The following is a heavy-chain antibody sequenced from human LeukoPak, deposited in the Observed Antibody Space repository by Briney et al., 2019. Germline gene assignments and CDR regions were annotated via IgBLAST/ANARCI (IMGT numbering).Heavy chain of an antibody. D-gene: IGHD1-1*01. CDR2: VHPNSGNT. Sequence: ASVKVSCKTSGYPFTTYEINWVRQAAGQGLEWMGWVHPNSGNTAYAQKFQGRVTMTRDTSISTAYMELSGLRSDDTAVYFCARGPRNDPWGQGTMVTVSS. V-gene: IGHV1-8*01. CDR3: ARGPRNDP. J-gene: IGHJ3*01. CDR1: GYPFTTYE.